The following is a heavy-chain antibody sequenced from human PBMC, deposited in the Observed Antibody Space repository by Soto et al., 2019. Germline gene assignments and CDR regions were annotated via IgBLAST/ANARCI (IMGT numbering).Heavy chain of an antibody. CDR2: INWNGGST. V-gene: IGHV3-20*01. CDR3: AREIVVVPAAMPVVWFDP. Sequence: GGSLRLSCAASGFTFDDYVMSWIRQAPGKGLEWVSGINWNGGSTGYADSVKGRFTISRDNAKNSLYLQMNSLRAEDTALYHWAREIVVVPAAMPVVWFDPWGQGTLVTVSS. J-gene: IGHJ5*02. CDR1: GFTFDDYV. D-gene: IGHD2-2*01.